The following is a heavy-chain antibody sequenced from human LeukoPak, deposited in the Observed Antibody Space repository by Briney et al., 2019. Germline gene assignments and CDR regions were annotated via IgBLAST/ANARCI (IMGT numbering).Heavy chain of an antibody. D-gene: IGHD2-15*01. V-gene: IGHV3-30*04. Sequence: PGGSLRLSCAASGFTFSSYAMHWVRQAPGKGLEWVAVISYDGSNKYYADSVKGRFTISRDNSKNTLYLQMNSLRAEDTAVYYCAKDRGYCSGGSCYSVDYWGQGTLVTVSS. CDR2: ISYDGSNK. CDR3: AKDRGYCSGGSCYSVDY. CDR1: GFTFSSYA. J-gene: IGHJ4*02.